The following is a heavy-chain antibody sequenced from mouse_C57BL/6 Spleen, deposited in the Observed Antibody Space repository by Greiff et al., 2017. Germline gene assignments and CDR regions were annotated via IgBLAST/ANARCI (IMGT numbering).Heavy chain of an antibody. V-gene: IGHV5-16*01. CDR3: ATSYYGSTLDD. CDR2: INYDGSST. Sequence: EVHLVESEGGLVQPGSSMKLSCTASGFTFSDYYMAWVRQVPEKGLEWVANINYDGSSTYYLDSLKSRFIISGDNAKNILYLQMSSLKSEDTATYYCATSYYGSTLDDWGQGTTLTVSS. J-gene: IGHJ2*01. CDR1: GFTFSDYY. D-gene: IGHD1-1*01.